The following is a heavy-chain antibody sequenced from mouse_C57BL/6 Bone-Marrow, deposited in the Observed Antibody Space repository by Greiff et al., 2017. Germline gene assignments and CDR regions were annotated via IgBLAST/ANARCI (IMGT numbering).Heavy chain of an antibody. CDR1: GFTFSSYA. J-gene: IGHJ1*03. D-gene: IGHD4-1*01. CDR2: ISSGGDYI. Sequence: EVKVVESGEGLVKPGGSLKLSCAASGFTFSSYAMSWVRQTPEKRLEWVAYISSGGDYIYYADTVKGRFTISRDNARNTLYLQMSSLKSEDTAMYYCTRGAHVGLYWYFDVWGRGTTVTVSS. CDR3: TRGAHVGLYWYFDV. V-gene: IGHV5-9-1*02.